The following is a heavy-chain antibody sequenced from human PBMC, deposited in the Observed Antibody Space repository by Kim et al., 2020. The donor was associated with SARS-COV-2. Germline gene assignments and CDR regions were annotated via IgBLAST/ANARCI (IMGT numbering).Heavy chain of an antibody. D-gene: IGHD6-13*01. V-gene: IGHV3-23*01. CDR3: AKDARYSSSWYPY. J-gene: IGHJ4*02. Sequence: AESVKGRFTISRDNSKNTLYLQMNSLRADDTAVYYCAKDARYSSSWYPYWGQGTLVTVSS.